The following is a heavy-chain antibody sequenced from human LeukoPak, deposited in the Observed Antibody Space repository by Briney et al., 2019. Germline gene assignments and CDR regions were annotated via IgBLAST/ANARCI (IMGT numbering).Heavy chain of an antibody. Sequence: GASVKVSCKASGYTFTSYGISWVRQAPGQGLEWMGRIIPILGIANYAQKFQGRVTITADKSTSTAYMELSSLRSEDTAVYYCAIGWNTAMVLWGQGTLVTVSS. D-gene: IGHD5-18*01. CDR1: GYTFTSYG. CDR2: IIPILGIA. CDR3: AIGWNTAMVL. J-gene: IGHJ4*02. V-gene: IGHV1-69*04.